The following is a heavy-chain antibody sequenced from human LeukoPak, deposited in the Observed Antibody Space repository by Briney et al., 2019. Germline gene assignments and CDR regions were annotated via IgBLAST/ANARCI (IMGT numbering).Heavy chain of an antibody. V-gene: IGHV3-53*01. D-gene: IGHD3-3*01. J-gene: IGHJ4*02. Sequence: GGSLRLSCAASGFTVSGNYMSWVRQAPGKGLEWVSVIYSGGSTYYADSVKGRFTISRDNSKNTLYLQMNSLRAEDTAVYYCAKGGHDFWSGYYLDYWGQGTLVTVSS. CDR3: AKGGHDFWSGYYLDY. CDR2: IYSGGST. CDR1: GFTVSGNY.